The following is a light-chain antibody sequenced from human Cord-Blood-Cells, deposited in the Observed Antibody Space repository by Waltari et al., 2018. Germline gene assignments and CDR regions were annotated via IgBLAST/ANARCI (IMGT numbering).Light chain of an antibody. Sequence: QAALTQARSVSGSPGQSVTISCTGTSRDVRGYNYVSWYQQHPGKAPKLMIYDVSKRPSGVPDRFSGSKSGNTASLTISGLQAEDEADYYCCSYAGSYTFEVFGGGTKLTVL. CDR3: CSYAGSYTFEV. V-gene: IGLV2-11*01. CDR1: SRDVRGYNY. CDR2: DVS. J-gene: IGLJ3*02.